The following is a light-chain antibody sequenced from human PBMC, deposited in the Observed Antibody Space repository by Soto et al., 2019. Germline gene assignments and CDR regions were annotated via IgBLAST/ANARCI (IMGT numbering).Light chain of an antibody. CDR1: QIVSTSY. V-gene: IGKV3-20*01. J-gene: IGKJ2*01. CDR2: GAS. Sequence: EIVLTQSPGTLSLSPGERATLSCRASQIVSTSYTAWYQQKPGQAPRLLIYGASNRATGIPDRFSGSGSGTDFTLTISRLEPEDFAVYYCLQYSRFPHFGQGTKLEIK. CDR3: LQYSRFPH.